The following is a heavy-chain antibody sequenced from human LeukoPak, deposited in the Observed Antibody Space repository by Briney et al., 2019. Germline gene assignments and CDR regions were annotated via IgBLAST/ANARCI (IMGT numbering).Heavy chain of an antibody. V-gene: IGHV3-9*01. Sequence: QPGRSLRLSCAASGFTFDDYAMHWVRQAPGKGLEWVSGISWNSGSIGYADSVKGRFTISRGNAKNSLYLQMNSLRAEDTALYYCAKDIFDLGTAVAGTVDYWGQGTLVTVSS. CDR1: GFTFDDYA. CDR3: AKDIFDLGTAVAGTVDY. D-gene: IGHD6-19*01. J-gene: IGHJ4*02. CDR2: ISWNSGSI.